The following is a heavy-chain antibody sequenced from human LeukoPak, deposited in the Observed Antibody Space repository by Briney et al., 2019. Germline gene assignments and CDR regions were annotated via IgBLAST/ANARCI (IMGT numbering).Heavy chain of an antibody. CDR1: GFTFDDYG. CDR2: INWNGGST. Sequence: GGSLRLSCAASGFTFDDYGMSWVRQAPGKGLEWVSGINWNGGSTGYADSVKGRFTISRDNAKNSLYLQMNSLRAEDTALYHCARSYDQYQLLVNWFDPWGQGTLVTVSS. D-gene: IGHD2-2*01. V-gene: IGHV3-20*01. CDR3: ARSYDQYQLLVNWFDP. J-gene: IGHJ5*02.